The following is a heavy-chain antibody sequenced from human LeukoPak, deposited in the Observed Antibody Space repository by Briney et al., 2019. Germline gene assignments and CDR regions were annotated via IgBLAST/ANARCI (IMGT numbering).Heavy chain of an antibody. CDR3: ARDPRGIAVAGTADY. J-gene: IGHJ4*02. CDR2: IWYDGSKK. Sequence: PGGSLRLSRSASGFTFSSYGMHWVRQAPGKGLEWVAVIWYDGSKKYYGDSVKGRFTSSRDNSQNTLYLQMNSLRAEDTAVYYCARDPRGIAVAGTADYWGQGTLVTVSS. V-gene: IGHV3-33*01. D-gene: IGHD6-19*01. CDR1: GFTFSSYG.